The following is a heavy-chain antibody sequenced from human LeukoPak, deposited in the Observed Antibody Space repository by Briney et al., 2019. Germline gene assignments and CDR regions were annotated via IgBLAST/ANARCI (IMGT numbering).Heavy chain of an antibody. Sequence: GASVKSSCTASGYTFTGYYINWVRQAPGQGLEWMGWINPNSGGTNYAQKFQGRVTMTRDTSISTAYMELRRLRSDDRAVYYCARGPPTIVVVITTGDFDSWGQGTLVTVSS. CDR3: ARGPPTIVVVITTGDFDS. CDR2: INPNSGGT. CDR1: GYTFTGYY. J-gene: IGHJ4*02. D-gene: IGHD3-22*01. V-gene: IGHV1-2*02.